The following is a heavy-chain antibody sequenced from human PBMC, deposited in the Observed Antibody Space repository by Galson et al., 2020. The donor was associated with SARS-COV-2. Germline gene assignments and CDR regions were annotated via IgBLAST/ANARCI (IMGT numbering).Heavy chain of an antibody. CDR2: IYSDGSST. J-gene: IGHJ2*01. V-gene: IGHV3-74*01. CDR1: GFTFSSYW. Sequence: GESLKISCAASGFTFSSYWMHWVRQAPGKGLVWVSRIYSDGSSTSYADSVKGRFTISRDNAKNTLYLQMNSLRAEDTAVYYCTRDSFMIQFFDLWGRGTLVTVSS. CDR3: TRDSFMIQFFDL. D-gene: IGHD3-16*01.